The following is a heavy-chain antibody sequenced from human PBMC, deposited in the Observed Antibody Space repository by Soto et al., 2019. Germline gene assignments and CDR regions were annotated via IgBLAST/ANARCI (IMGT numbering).Heavy chain of an antibody. J-gene: IGHJ4*02. V-gene: IGHV1-69*12. D-gene: IGHD2-15*01. CDR3: ARDSPYCSGGSCYPYY. Sequence: QVQLVQSGAEVKKPGSSVKVSCKASGGTFSSYAISWVRQAPGQGLEWMGVIIPIFGTANYAQKFQGRVTITADESTSTAYMDLSSLRSEDTAVYYCARDSPYCSGGSCYPYYWGQGTLVTVSS. CDR2: IIPIFGTA. CDR1: GGTFSSYA.